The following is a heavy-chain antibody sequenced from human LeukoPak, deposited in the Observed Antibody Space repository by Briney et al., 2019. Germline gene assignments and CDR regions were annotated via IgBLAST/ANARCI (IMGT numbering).Heavy chain of an antibody. Sequence: SETLSLTCAVSGGSISCGGYSRSWIRQPPEKGLEWIGYIYYSGCTNYNPSLKSRVTISVDTSKNQFSLKLSSVTAADTAVYYCARVGSTYYYDSSGYYYSPNYFDYWGQGTLVTVSS. CDR1: GGSISCGGYS. V-gene: IGHV4-61*08. J-gene: IGHJ4*02. CDR3: ARVGSTYYYDSSGYYYSPNYFDY. CDR2: IYYSGCT. D-gene: IGHD3-22*01.